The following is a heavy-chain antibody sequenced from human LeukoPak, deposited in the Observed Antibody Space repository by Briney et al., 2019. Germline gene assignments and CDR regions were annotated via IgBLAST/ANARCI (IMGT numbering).Heavy chain of an antibody. Sequence: PSETLSLTCTFSGDSIRSYYWSWIRQPPGKGLEWLGYIYYSRTTNSNPSLKSRLTMSLDTSKKQLSLRLTSVTAADTAVYYCARHLRSFPDCWGQGTLVTVSS. CDR3: ARHLRSFPDC. D-gene: IGHD3-3*02. V-gene: IGHV4-59*08. CDR2: IYYSRTT. J-gene: IGHJ4*02. CDR1: GDSIRSYY.